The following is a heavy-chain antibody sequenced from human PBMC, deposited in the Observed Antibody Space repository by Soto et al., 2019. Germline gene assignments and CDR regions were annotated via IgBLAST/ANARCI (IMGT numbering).Heavy chain of an antibody. D-gene: IGHD3-3*01. CDR3: ATEDTIFGVVIDPYAFDI. CDR1: GYTLTELS. J-gene: IGHJ3*02. Sequence: GASVKVSCKVSGYTLTELSMHWVRQAPGKGLEWMGGFDPEDGETIYAQKFQGRVTMTEDTSTDTAYMELSSLRPEDTAVYYCATEDTIFGVVIDPYAFDIWGQGTMVTVSS. V-gene: IGHV1-24*01. CDR2: FDPEDGET.